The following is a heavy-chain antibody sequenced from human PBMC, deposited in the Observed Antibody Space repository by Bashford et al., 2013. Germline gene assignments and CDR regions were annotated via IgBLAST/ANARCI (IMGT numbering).Heavy chain of an antibody. D-gene: IGHD1-26*01. CDR1: GGSISSSKW. Sequence: RPLLYSSETLSLTCAVSGGSISSSKWWSWVRQPPGKGLEWIGEINHSGSTNYNPSLKSRVTISVDTSKNQFSLKLSSVTAADTAVYYCATTTPNSGSHWGYYYGMDVWGQGTTVTVSS. V-gene: IGHV4-4*02. CDR3: ATTTPNSGSHWGYYYGMDV. CDR2: INHSGST. J-gene: IGHJ6*02.